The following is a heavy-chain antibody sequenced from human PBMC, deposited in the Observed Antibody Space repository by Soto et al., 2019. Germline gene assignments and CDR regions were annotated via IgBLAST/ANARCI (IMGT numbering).Heavy chain of an antibody. CDR1: GGTFSSYT. V-gene: IGHV1-69*02. J-gene: IGHJ4*02. Sequence: QVQLVQSGAEVKKPGSSVKVSCKASGGTFSSYTISWVRQAPGQGREWMGRIIPILGIANYAQKFQGRVTITADKSTSTAYMELSSLRSEDTAVYYCATESRSMVRGVIHDYWGQGTLVTVSS. D-gene: IGHD3-10*01. CDR2: IIPILGIA. CDR3: ATESRSMVRGVIHDY.